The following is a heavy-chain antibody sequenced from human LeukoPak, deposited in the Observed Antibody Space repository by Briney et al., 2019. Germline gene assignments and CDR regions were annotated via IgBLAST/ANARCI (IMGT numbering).Heavy chain of an antibody. CDR3: AKDSGYYDILTGYPGGDWFDP. CDR2: ISGSGGST. D-gene: IGHD3-9*01. V-gene: IGHV3-23*01. J-gene: IGHJ5*02. CDR1: GFTFSSYA. Sequence: PGGSLRLSCAASGFTFSSYAMSWVRQAPGEGLELVSAISGSGGSTYYADSVKGRFTISRDNSKNTLYLQMNSLRAEDTAVYYCAKDSGYYDILTGYPGGDWFDPWGQGTLVTVSS.